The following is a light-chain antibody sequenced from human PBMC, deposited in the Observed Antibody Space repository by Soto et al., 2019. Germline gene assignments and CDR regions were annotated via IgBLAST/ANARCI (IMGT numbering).Light chain of an antibody. CDR3: AAHAGSNTWV. Sequence: QSALAQSPSASGSPGQAVTISCTGSSSDIGAYNYVSWYQQYPGKAPKLIIYEVNKRPSGVPNRFSGSKSGNTPSLTVSGLQADDESDYYCAAHAGSNTWVFGGGTKLTVL. V-gene: IGLV2-8*01. CDR2: EVN. J-gene: IGLJ3*02. CDR1: SSDIGAYNY.